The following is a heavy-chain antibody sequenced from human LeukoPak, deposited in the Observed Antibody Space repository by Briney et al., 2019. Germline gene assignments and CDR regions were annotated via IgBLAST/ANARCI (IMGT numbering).Heavy chain of an antibody. J-gene: IGHJ4*02. Sequence: ASVNVSFKASGYTFTIYAMHWVRQAPGQRLEWMGWINAGNGNTKYSQKFQGRVTITRDTSASTAYMELSSLRSEDTAVYYCARDHNIVAPFDYWGQGTLVTVSS. CDR1: GYTFTIYA. CDR3: ARDHNIVAPFDY. D-gene: IGHD5-12*01. CDR2: INAGNGNT. V-gene: IGHV1-3*01.